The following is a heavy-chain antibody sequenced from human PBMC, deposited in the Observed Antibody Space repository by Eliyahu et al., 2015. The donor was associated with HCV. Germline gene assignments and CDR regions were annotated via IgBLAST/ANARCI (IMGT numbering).Heavy chain of an antibody. CDR1: GDSIGPSDYY. J-gene: IGHJ5*02. CDR3: TRRPWATARSWFDP. D-gene: IGHD1-26*01. Sequence: QLQLQESGPGLVKPSETLSLTCPVSGDSIGPSDYYWGWVRQPPGKGLEYIGIIYYTGDTYYNPSLKSRITMSVDTSKNQFSLRLRSVTAADTALYYCTRRPWATARSWFDPWGQGTLVTVSS. CDR2: IYYTGDT. V-gene: IGHV4-39*01.